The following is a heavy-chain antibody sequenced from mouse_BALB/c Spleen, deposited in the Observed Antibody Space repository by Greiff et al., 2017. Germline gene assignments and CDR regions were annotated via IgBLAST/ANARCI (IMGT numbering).Heavy chain of an antibody. J-gene: IGHJ3*01. CDR1: GYTFTSYY. V-gene: IGHV1S81*02. Sequence: QVQLQQSGAELVKPGASVTLSCKASGYTFTSYYMYWVKQRPGQGLEWIGEINPSNGGTNFNEKFKSKATLTVDKTSSTAYMQLSSLTSEDSAVYYGTREGTWFAYWGQGTLVTVSA. CDR2: INPSNGGT. CDR3: TREGTWFAY.